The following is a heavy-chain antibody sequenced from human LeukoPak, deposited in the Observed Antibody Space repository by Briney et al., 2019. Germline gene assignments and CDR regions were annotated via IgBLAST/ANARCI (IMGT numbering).Heavy chain of an antibody. CDR1: GYTLTELS. CDR3: VTYTRRRHGYRSSDWYFDV. J-gene: IGHJ2*01. V-gene: IGHV1-24*01. Sequence: ASVKVSCKVSGYTLTELSMHWVRQAPGKGFEWMGGFDPEDGETIYAQKFQGTVTMTEDAVTDTVYMELSSLRSEDTAVYYCVTYTRRRHGYRSSDWYFDVWGRGTLVTVSS. CDR2: FDPEDGET. D-gene: IGHD5-24*01.